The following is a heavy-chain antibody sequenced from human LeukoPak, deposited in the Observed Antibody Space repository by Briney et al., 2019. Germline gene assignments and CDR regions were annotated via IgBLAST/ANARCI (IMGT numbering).Heavy chain of an antibody. CDR2: INQDGSEK. D-gene: IGHD6-13*01. V-gene: IGHV3-7*01. J-gene: IGHJ4*02. CDR3: AKDRAAADYYFDY. Sequence: GGSLRLSCAASGFSVSNYWMSWVRQAPGKGLEWVANINQDGSEKDYADSVKGRFTISRDNSKNTLYLQMNSLRAEDTAVYYCAKDRAAADYYFDYWGQGTLVTVSS. CDR1: GFSVSNYW.